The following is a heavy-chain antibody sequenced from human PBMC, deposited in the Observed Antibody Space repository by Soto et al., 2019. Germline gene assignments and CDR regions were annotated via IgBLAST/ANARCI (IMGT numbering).Heavy chain of an antibody. CDR2: INPNSGGT. D-gene: IGHD6-13*01. J-gene: IGHJ4*02. Sequence: QIQLGQSGAEVEKPGASVRVSCRASGKTFSGYYIHWVRQAPGEGLEWMGWINPNSGGTKFAQKFHGRITLPRDMSIGSVYMNLTGLTFDYTAVYYCATRGSSWCESLDYCVPGTRVSVSS. CDR3: ATRGSSWCESLDY. CDR1: GKTFSGYY. V-gene: IGHV1-2*02.